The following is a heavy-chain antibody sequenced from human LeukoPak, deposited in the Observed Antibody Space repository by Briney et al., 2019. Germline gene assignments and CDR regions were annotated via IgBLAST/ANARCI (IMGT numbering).Heavy chain of an antibody. Sequence: PSETLSLTCTVSGGSISSYYWSWIRQPPGKGLEWIGYIYYSGSTNYNPSLKSRVTISVDTSKNQFSLKLSSVTAADTAVYYCAIEIPAAMTNWFDPWGQGTLVTVSS. J-gene: IGHJ5*02. CDR3: AIEIPAAMTNWFDP. CDR1: GGSISSYY. D-gene: IGHD2-2*01. CDR2: IYYSGST. V-gene: IGHV4-59*01.